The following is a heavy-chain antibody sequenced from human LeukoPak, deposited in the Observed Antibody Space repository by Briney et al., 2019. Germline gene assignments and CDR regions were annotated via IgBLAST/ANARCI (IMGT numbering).Heavy chain of an antibody. D-gene: IGHD1-26*01. CDR3: ARAPIVGATAWFDP. CDR1: GFTFSSYS. V-gene: IGHV3-48*01. Sequence: PGGSLRLSCAASGFTFSSYSMNWVRQAPGKGLEWVSYISSSSSTIYYADSVKGRFSISRDNAKNSLYLQMNSLRAEDTAVYYCARAPIVGATAWFDPWGQGTLVTVSS. J-gene: IGHJ5*02. CDR2: ISSSSSTI.